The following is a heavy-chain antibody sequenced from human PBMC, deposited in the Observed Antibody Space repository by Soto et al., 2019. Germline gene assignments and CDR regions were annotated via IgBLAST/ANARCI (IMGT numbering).Heavy chain of an antibody. CDR3: ARASGYVSGWYHDY. J-gene: IGHJ4*02. D-gene: IGHD6-19*01. V-gene: IGHV1-69*13. CDR1: GGTFSSDA. CDR2: LIPILGTT. Sequence: SVKVSCKASGGTFSSDAVSWVRQAPGQGLEWMGGLIPILGTTHYAQKFQGRVTITADESTNTAYMELSSLRSDGTAVYYCARASGYVSGWYHDYWGQGTRVTVSS.